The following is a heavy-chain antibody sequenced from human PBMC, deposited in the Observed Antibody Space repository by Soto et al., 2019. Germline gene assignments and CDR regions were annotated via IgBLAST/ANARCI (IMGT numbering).Heavy chain of an antibody. CDR2: ISGSGGST. CDR1: GFTFSSHA. J-gene: IGHJ4*02. Sequence: GGTLRLSCAASGFTFSSHAMHWGRPAPGQGLEWVSAISGSGGSTYYADSVKGRFTISRDNSKNTLCLQMNSLRAEDTAVYYCAKVLMVYAIGGYYFDYWGQGTLVTVSS. V-gene: IGHV3-23*01. D-gene: IGHD2-8*01. CDR3: AKVLMVYAIGGYYFDY.